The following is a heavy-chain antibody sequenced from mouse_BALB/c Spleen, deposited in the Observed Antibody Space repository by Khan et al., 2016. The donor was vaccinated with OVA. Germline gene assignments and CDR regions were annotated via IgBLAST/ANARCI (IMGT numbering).Heavy chain of an antibody. Sequence: EVQLQESGGDLVKPGGSLKLSCAASGFTFSTYDMSWVRQAPDKRLEWVATVSTGGSYTYYPDSVKGRFTISSDNAKNTLYLQMSGLRSEDTAMFYCTRLAYYYGSEGFAYWGQGTLVTVSA. CDR2: VSTGGSYT. D-gene: IGHD1-1*01. V-gene: IGHV5-6*01. J-gene: IGHJ3*01. CDR3: TRLAYYYGSEGFAY. CDR1: GFTFSTYD.